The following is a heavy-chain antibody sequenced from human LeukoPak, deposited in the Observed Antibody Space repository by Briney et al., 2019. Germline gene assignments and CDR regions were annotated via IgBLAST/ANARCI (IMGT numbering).Heavy chain of an antibody. D-gene: IGHD6-13*01. V-gene: IGHV3-30*19. J-gene: IGHJ1*01. CDR2: ISYDGSNK. Sequence: GGSLRLSCAASGFTFSSYGMHWVRQAPGKGLEWVAVISYDGSNKYYADSVKGRFTISRDNSKNTLYLQMNSLRAEDTAVYYCARDPIAAAGTFTAEYFQHWGQGTLVTVSS. CDR3: ARDPIAAAGTFTAEYFQH. CDR1: GFTFSSYG.